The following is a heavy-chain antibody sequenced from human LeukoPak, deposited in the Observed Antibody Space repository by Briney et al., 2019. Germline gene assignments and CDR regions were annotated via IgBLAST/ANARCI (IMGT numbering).Heavy chain of an antibody. Sequence: PGGSLRLSCAASGFTFSSYSMNWVRQAPGKGLEWVSSISSSSSYIYYADSVKGRFTISRDNAKNSLYLQMNSLRAEDTAVYYCARGAARPGSGFDYWGQGNLVTVSS. CDR1: GFTFSSYS. CDR3: ARGAARPGSGFDY. J-gene: IGHJ4*02. V-gene: IGHV3-21*01. D-gene: IGHD6-6*01. CDR2: ISSSSSYI.